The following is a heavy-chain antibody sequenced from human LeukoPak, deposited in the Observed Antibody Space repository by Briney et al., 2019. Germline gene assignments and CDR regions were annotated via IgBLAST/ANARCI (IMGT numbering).Heavy chain of an antibody. V-gene: IGHV4-59*01. CDR3: ARTPIYFYDNSGYYN. D-gene: IGHD3-22*01. J-gene: IGHJ4*02. CDR1: GGSISSYY. Sequence: TSETLSLTCTVSGGSISSYYWSWIRQPPGKGLEWIGYIYYSGSTNYNPSLKSRVTISVDTSKNQFSLKLSSVTAADTAVYYCARTPIYFYDNSGYYNWGQGTLVTVSS. CDR2: IYYSGST.